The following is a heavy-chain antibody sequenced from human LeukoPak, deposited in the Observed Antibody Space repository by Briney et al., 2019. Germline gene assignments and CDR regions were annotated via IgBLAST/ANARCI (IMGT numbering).Heavy chain of an antibody. CDR2: IIPIFGTA. J-gene: IGHJ6*03. CDR3: ARGARIVVVPAAIGRDYYYYMDV. CDR1: GGTFSSYA. Sequence: ASVKVSCKASGGTFSSYAISWVRQAPGQGLEWMGGIIPIFGTANYAQKFQGRVTITTDESTSTAYMELSSLRSEDTAVYYCARGARIVVVPAAIGRDYYYYMDVWGKGTTVTVSS. D-gene: IGHD2-2*02. V-gene: IGHV1-69*05.